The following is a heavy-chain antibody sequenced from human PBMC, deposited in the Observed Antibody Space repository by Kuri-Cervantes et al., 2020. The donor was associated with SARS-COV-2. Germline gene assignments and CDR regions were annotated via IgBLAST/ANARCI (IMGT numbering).Heavy chain of an antibody. V-gene: IGHV4-39*07. CDR3: AREVVVPAATDYYYYYMDV. CDR1: GGSISSSSYY. CDR2: IYYSGST. J-gene: IGHJ6*03. Sequence: ESLKISCTVSGGSISSSSYYWGWIRQPPGKGLEWIGSIYYSGSTYYNPSLKSRVTISVDASKNQFSLKLSSVTAADTAVYYCAREVVVPAATDYYYYYMDVWGKGTTVTVSS. D-gene: IGHD2-2*01.